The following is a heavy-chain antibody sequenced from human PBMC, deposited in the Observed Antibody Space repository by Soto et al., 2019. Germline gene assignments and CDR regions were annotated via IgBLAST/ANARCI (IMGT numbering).Heavy chain of an antibody. CDR3: AKDMQWLVLGFTDY. CDR1: GFTFSSYA. V-gene: IGHV3-23*01. D-gene: IGHD6-19*01. Sequence: EVQLLESGGGLVQPGGSLRLSCAASGFTFSSYAMSWVRQAPGKGLEWVSAISGSGGSTYYADSVKGRFTISRDNSKNTLYLQMNSLGAEDTAVYYCAKDMQWLVLGFTDYWGQGTLVTVSS. J-gene: IGHJ4*02. CDR2: ISGSGGST.